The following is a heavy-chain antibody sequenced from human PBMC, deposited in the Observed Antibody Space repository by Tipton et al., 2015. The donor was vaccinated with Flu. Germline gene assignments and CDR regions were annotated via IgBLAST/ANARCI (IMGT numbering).Heavy chain of an antibody. V-gene: IGHV4-38-2*02. D-gene: IGHD5-18*01. CDR1: GGSISSYY. CDR2: IYHSGST. J-gene: IGHJ4*02. CDR3: ARDPADTAMGDFDY. Sequence: GLVKPSETLSLTCTVSGGSISSYYWSWIRQPPGKGLEWIGSIYHSGSTYYNPSLKSRVTISVDTSKNQFSLKLSSVTAADTAVYYCARDPADTAMGDFDYWGQGTLVTVSS.